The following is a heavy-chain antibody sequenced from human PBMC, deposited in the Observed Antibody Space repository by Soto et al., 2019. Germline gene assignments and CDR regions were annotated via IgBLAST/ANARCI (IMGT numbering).Heavy chain of an antibody. D-gene: IGHD1-26*01. V-gene: IGHV1-2*02. CDR2: INPKTAAT. J-gene: IGHJ6*02. CDR1: GYSFSDYF. CDR3: ARIKWGLNYYNGMDV. Sequence: QVQLVQSGAEVKKSGASVKVSCKPSGYSFSDYFIQWVRQAPGQGLEWVAWINPKTAATNYAKKCPGRVSLTCDTSSTTAYMELTRLIHDDTAVYYCARIKWGLNYYNGMDVWGQGTTVIVSS.